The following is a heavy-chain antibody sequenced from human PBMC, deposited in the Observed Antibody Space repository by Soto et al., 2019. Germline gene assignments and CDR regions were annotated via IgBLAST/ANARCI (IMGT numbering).Heavy chain of an antibody. CDR3: AREGGSGSYYTHPIDY. CDR1: GYTFTSYY. CDR2: INPSGGST. V-gene: IGHV1-46*01. J-gene: IGHJ4*02. D-gene: IGHD1-26*01. Sequence: ASVKVSCKASGYTFTSYYMHWVRQAPGQGLEWMGIINPSGGSTSYAQKFQGRVTMTRDTSTSTVYMELSSLRSEDTAVYYCAREGGSGSYYTHPIDYWGQGTLVTVSS.